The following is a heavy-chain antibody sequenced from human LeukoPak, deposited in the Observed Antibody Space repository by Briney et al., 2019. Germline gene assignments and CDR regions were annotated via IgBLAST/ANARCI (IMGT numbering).Heavy chain of an antibody. D-gene: IGHD2-15*01. CDR1: GGTFSSYA. CDR2: IIPILGIA. J-gene: IGHJ4*02. V-gene: IGHV1-69*04. CDR3: ARLMVAANIGYCSGGRCYSSDY. Sequence: ASVKVSCKASGGTFSSYAISWVRQAPGQGLEWMGRIIPILGIANYAQKFQGRVTITADKSTSTAYMELSSLRSEDTAVYYCARLMVAANIGYCSGGRCYSSDYWGQGTLVTVSS.